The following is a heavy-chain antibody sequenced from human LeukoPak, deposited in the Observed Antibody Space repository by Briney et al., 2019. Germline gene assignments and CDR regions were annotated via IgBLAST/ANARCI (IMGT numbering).Heavy chain of an antibody. CDR2: IYSTGRV. Sequence: SETLSLTCTVSAVFITSGTYYWTWIRQPAGKGLEWIGRIYSTGRVNYNPSLKSRVTMLLDTSKNHISLKLTSVTAADTAIYFCARASETAMVTLWGQGTLVTVSS. V-gene: IGHV4-61*02. J-gene: IGHJ4*02. CDR1: AVFITSGTYY. CDR3: ARASETAMVTL. D-gene: IGHD5-18*01.